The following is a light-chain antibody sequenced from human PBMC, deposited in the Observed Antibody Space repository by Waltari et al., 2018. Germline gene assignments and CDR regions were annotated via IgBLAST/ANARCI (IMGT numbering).Light chain of an antibody. CDR2: VNSDGSH. CDR3: QTGGHGTWV. V-gene: IGLV4-69*01. Sequence: QLVLTQSPSASASLGASVKLTCTLSSVHSSNVIAWHQQQPEKGPRYLMKVNSDGSHSKGDKIPDRFSGSSSGAEHYLTISSLQSEDEADYYCQTGGHGTWVFGGGTKLTVL. J-gene: IGLJ3*02. CDR1: SVHSSNV.